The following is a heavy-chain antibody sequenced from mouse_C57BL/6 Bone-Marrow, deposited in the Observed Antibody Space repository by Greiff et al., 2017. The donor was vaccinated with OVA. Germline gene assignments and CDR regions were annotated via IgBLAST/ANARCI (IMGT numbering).Heavy chain of an antibody. V-gene: IGHV1-75*01. CDR3: ARSGGASSGRYFDY. Sequence: QVHVKQSGPELVKPGASVKISCKASGYTFTDYYINWVKQRPGQGLEWIGWIFPGSGSTYYNEKFKGKATLTVDKSSSTAYMLLSSLTSEDSAVYFCARSGGASSGRYFDYWGQGTTLTVSS. D-gene: IGHD3-2*02. J-gene: IGHJ2*01. CDR1: GYTFTDYY. CDR2: IFPGSGST.